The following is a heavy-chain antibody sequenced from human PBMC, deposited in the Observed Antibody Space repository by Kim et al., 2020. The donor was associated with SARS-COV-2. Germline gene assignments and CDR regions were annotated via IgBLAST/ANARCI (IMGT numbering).Heavy chain of an antibody. Sequence: ASVKVSCKASGYTFTGYAMNWVRQAPGQGLEWMGWINTNTGNPTYAQGFTGRFVFSLDTSVSTAYLQISSLKAEDTAVYYCARASEIEITFGGVIVSGWYFDDWGQGTLVTVSS. CDR2: INTNTGNP. V-gene: IGHV7-4-1*02. CDR1: GYTFTGYA. CDR3: ARASEIEITFGGVIVSGWYFDD. J-gene: IGHJ4*02. D-gene: IGHD3-16*02.